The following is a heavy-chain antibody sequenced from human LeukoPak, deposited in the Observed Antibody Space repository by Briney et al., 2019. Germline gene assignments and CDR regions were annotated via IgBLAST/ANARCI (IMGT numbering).Heavy chain of an antibody. J-gene: IGHJ2*01. CDR1: GFTFTSYA. CDR3: AKEPTSRGSGRGYFDL. Sequence: GGSLRLSCAASGFTFTSYAMSWVRQAPGKGLEWVSAISPSGGSTYYPDSVKGRFTISRDNYKNTLYLQVNSLRAEDTAVYFCAKEPTSRGSGRGYFDLWGRGTLVTVPS. V-gene: IGHV3-23*01. CDR2: ISPSGGST. D-gene: IGHD6-19*01.